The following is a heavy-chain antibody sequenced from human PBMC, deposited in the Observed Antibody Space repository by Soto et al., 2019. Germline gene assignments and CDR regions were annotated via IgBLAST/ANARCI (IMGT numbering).Heavy chain of an antibody. V-gene: IGHV1-18*01. CDR2: ISAYTGDT. D-gene: IGHD6-19*01. CDR1: GYICAYNC. CDR3: ARVAVPGTSPRPHGFDH. J-gene: IGHJ5*02. Sequence: ASLKLYCKTFGYICAYNCLSGVRQDTGQGLEWMGLISAYTGDTKYAQKFQGRVTMTTDPSTYTAYMELRSLRSDDSAIFYCARVAVPGTSPRPHGFDHWGQGTLVTVSS.